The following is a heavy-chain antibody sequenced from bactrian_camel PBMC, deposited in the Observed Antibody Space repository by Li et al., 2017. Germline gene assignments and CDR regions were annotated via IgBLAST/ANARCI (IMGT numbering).Heavy chain of an antibody. CDR2: IRRSGGET. V-gene: IGHV3-3*01. J-gene: IGHJ7*01. D-gene: IGHD2*01. Sequence: HVQLVESGGGSVQPGGSLRLSCGASGHTYSGNCMGWFRQAPGKEREGVAAIRRSGGETWYAGSVKGRFTISQDGFKNTVYLEMDSLLPEDTAIYYCAAVPAWSYSGTCTWDQAMDYWGKGTQVTVS. CDR1: GHTYSGNC.